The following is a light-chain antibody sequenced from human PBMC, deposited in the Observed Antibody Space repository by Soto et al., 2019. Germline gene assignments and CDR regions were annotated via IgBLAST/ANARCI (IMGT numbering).Light chain of an antibody. J-gene: IGKJ1*01. V-gene: IGKV1-5*03. Sequence: DIQMTQSPSSLSASVGDRVTITCRASQGISSWLAWYQQKPGKAPKLLIYKASNLENGVPSRFSGSGSGTEFTLTISSLRADDFATYFCQQYNTYWTFGQGTKVDIK. CDR1: QGISSW. CDR2: KAS. CDR3: QQYNTYWT.